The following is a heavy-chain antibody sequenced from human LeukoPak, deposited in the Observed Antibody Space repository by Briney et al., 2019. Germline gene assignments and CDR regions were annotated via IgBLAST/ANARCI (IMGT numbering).Heavy chain of an antibody. V-gene: IGHV4-59*01. CDR3: ARDEGYYFDY. CDR1: GGSISSYY. Sequence: SETLSLTCTVSGGSISSYYWSWIRPPPGKGLEWIGYIYYSGSTNYNPSLKSRVTISVDTSKNQFSLKLSSVTAADTAVYYCARDEGYYFDYWGQGTLVTVSS. J-gene: IGHJ4*02. CDR2: IYYSGST.